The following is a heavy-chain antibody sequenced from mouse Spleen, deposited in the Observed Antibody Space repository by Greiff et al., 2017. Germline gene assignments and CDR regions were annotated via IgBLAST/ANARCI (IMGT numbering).Heavy chain of an antibody. D-gene: IGHD2-3*01. V-gene: IGHV1-54*01. CDR3: ARSRGYYPFDY. CDR1: GYAFTNYL. Sequence: QVQLKQSGAELVRPGTSVKVSCKASGYAFTNYLIEWVKQRPGQGLEWIGVINPGSGGTNYNEKFKGKATLTADKSSSTAYMQLSSLTSEDSAVYFCARSRGYYPFDYWGQGTTLTVSS. J-gene: IGHJ2*01. CDR2: INPGSGGT.